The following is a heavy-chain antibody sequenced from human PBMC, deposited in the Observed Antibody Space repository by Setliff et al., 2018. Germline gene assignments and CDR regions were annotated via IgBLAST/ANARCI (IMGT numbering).Heavy chain of an antibody. CDR3: TRGPSGWSSATSRYYFYMDV. CDR1: GGTFSNSA. V-gene: IGHV1-69*13. J-gene: IGHJ6*03. CDR2: IIPIRGAA. Sequence: GASVKVSCKAFGGTFSNSAINWVRQAPGQGLEWMGGIIPIRGAADHAQKFQGKVIITADGSTSTAYMELTSLRSDDAAVYYCTRGPSGWSSATSRYYFYMDVWGKGTTVTVSS. D-gene: IGHD6-19*01.